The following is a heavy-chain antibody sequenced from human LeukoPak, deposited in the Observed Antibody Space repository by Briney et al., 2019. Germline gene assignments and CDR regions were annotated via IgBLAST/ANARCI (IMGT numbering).Heavy chain of an antibody. J-gene: IGHJ5*02. V-gene: IGHV1-46*01. Sequence: ASVKVSCKASGYTFSDYYIHWLRQAPGKGLERMGIINPSGGSASYPQRVQGRVTMTRDTFRNAVYMELSSLTSEDTAVYYCARGNLRRLSAARNWFDPWGQGTLVTVSS. CDR1: GYTFSDYY. D-gene: IGHD6-13*01. CDR2: INPSGGSA. CDR3: ARGNLRRLSAARNWFDP.